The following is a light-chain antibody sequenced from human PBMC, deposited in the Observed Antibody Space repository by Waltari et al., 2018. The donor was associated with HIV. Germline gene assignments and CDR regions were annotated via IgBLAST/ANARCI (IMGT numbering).Light chain of an antibody. CDR2: DVS. CDR1: SSDVGSYNY. Sequence: QSALTQPRSLSGSPGQSVTISCTGTSSDVGSYNYVSWYQHHPRKDPNLILYDVSERPTGVPDRFYGSKSVNTASLTISGLQAEDEADYYCCSYAGTDTVVIFGGGTKLTDL. V-gene: IGLV2-11*01. J-gene: IGLJ2*01. CDR3: CSYAGTDTVVI.